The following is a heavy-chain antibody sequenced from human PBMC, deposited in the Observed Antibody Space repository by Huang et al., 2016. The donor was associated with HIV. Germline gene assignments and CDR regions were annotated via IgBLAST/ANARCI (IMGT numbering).Heavy chain of an antibody. CDR3: SPSGDDYFYFYMDV. CDR2: VISKAFGGAS. D-gene: IGHD4-17*01. J-gene: IGHJ6*03. V-gene: IGHV3-49*03. Sequence: QLVESGGDSVQSGRSLRLSCRGSGFIFNDFAINWFRPSPGKGLEWIGCVISKAFGGASKSAPSVKDRFTVSRDEAKNVAFLQMDNLQVDDTAIYYCSPSGDDYFYFYMDVWGNGTTVIVS. CDR1: GFIFNDFA.